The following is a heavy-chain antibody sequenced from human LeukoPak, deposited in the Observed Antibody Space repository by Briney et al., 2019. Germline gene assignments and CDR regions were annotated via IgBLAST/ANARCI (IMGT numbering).Heavy chain of an antibody. Sequence: SETLSLTCSVSSGSISTTSYYWGWIRQPPGKGLEWIGNMYYTGSTYYNPSLKSRVTISVDTSKNQFSLKLSSVTAADTAVYYCAGLGYTYGFFDSWGQGTLVTV. V-gene: IGHV4-39*07. CDR1: SGSISTTSYY. J-gene: IGHJ4*02. CDR2: MYYTGST. CDR3: AGLGYTYGFFDS. D-gene: IGHD5-18*01.